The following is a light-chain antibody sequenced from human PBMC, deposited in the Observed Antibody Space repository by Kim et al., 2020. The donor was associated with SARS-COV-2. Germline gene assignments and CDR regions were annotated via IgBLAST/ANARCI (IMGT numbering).Light chain of an antibody. CDR3: QQYGDWYS. CDR2: GAS. Sequence: EIVLTQSPGTLSLSPGERATLSCRASQTIINRYLAWYQQKPGQAPRLLIYGASSRATGIPDRFSGSGSGADFILTISRLEPEDFAVYYCQQYGDWYSFGQGTKLEI. V-gene: IGKV3-20*01. J-gene: IGKJ2*03. CDR1: QTIINRY.